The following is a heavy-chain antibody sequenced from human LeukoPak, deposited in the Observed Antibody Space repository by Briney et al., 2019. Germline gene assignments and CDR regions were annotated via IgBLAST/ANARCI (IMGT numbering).Heavy chain of an antibody. V-gene: IGHV3-53*01. D-gene: IGHD5-18*01. J-gene: IGHJ4*02. Sequence: GGSLRLSCAVSGFTVSGSYMSWVRQAPGKGLEWVSVIYSGGGTYYADSVKGRFTISRDNSKNTLYLQLNSLRVEDTAVYYCASPVAGTALILGCWGQGTLVTVSS. CDR1: GFTVSGSY. CDR2: IYSGGGT. CDR3: ASPVAGTALILGC.